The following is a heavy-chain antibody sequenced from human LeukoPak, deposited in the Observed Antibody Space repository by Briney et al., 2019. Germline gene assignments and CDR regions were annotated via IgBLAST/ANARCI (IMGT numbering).Heavy chain of an antibody. V-gene: IGHV3-7*01. J-gene: IGHJ4*02. CDR3: ARGRGDY. CDR2: IKQGGSEI. Sequence: GGSPRLSCAASGFTFSSHWMNSVRQAPGKRLEWVANIKQGGSEIYYVDSVKGRFTISRDDAKNSLYLQMNSLRDEETAVYYCARGRGDYWGQGTLVTVSS. CDR1: GFTFSSHW.